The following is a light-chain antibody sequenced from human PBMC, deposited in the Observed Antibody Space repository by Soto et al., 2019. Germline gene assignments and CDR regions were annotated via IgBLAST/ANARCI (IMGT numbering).Light chain of an antibody. Sequence: QSVLTQPPSASGSPGQSVAISCTGTSSDVGGYNYVSWYQQHPGKAPKLMIYEVNKRPSGVPDRFSGSKSGNTASLTVSGLQAEDEADYYCCSYAGSSNVFGTGTKVTV. CDR1: SSDVGGYNY. V-gene: IGLV2-8*01. CDR3: CSYAGSSNV. CDR2: EVN. J-gene: IGLJ1*01.